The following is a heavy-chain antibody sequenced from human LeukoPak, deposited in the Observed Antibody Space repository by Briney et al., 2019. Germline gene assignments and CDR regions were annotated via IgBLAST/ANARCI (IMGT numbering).Heavy chain of an antibody. Sequence: GGSLRLSCAASGFTFSTSWMTWVRQAPGKGLEWVANMKQDGSDKYYMDSVKGRFTISRDNAKNSLYLQMNSLRAEDTAVYYCAKDSGWFRFDYWGQGTLVTVSS. CDR1: GFTFSTSW. CDR3: AKDSGWFRFDY. D-gene: IGHD6-13*01. CDR2: MKQDGSDK. V-gene: IGHV3-7*03. J-gene: IGHJ4*02.